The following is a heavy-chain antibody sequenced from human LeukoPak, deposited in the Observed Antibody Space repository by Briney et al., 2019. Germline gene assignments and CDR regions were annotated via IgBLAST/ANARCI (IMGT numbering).Heavy chain of an antibody. CDR3: ARVVYCSSTSCPHYYYYYMDV. V-gene: IGHV1-8*01. CDR2: MSPNSGNT. J-gene: IGHJ6*03. CDR1: GYTFTSYD. D-gene: IGHD2-2*01. Sequence: ASVKVSCKASGYTFTSYDINWVRQATGQGLEWMGWMSPNSGNTGYAQKFQGRVTMTRNTSISTAYMELSSLRSEDTAVYYCARVVYCSSTSCPHYYYYYMDVWGKGTTVTISS.